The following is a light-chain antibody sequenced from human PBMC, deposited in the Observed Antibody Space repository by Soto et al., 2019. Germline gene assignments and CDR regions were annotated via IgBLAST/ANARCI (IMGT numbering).Light chain of an antibody. J-gene: IGLJ3*02. V-gene: IGLV1-44*01. CDR2: SND. Sequence: QSVLTQPPSVSGTPGQRVTISCSGSSSNIGSNTVSWYQQLPGTAPKLLIYSNDQRPSGVPDRFSDSKSGTSDSLVISGLQSEDEADYDCAAWDDRLHGPVFGGGTKLTVL. CDR3: AAWDDRLHGPV. CDR1: SSNIGSNT.